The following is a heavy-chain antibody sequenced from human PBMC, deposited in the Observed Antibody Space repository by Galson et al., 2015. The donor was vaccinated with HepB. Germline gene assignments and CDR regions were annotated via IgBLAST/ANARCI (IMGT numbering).Heavy chain of an antibody. Sequence: SLRLSCAASGFTFSNYDMSWVRQAPGKGLEWVSGMSGSGDNTYYADSVKGRFTISRDNSKNTLYLQMNSLRAEDTAVYYCAKGYVPKWFDTWGQGTLVTVSS. CDR1: GFTFSNYD. D-gene: IGHD3-16*01. V-gene: IGHV3-23*01. CDR3: AKGYVPKWFDT. CDR2: MSGSGDNT. J-gene: IGHJ5*02.